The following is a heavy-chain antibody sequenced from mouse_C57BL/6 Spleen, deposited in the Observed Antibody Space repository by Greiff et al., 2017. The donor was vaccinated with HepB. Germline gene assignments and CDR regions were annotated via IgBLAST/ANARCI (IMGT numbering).Heavy chain of an antibody. V-gene: IGHV5-16*01. J-gene: IGHJ4*01. CDR1: GFTFSDYY. Sequence: EVMLVESEGGLVQPGSSMKLSCTASGFTFSDYYMAWVRQVPEKGLEWVANINYDGSSTFYLDSLKSRFIISRDNAKNILYLQMSRLKSEDTATYDCARDGPPGAMDDWGQGTSVTVSS. CDR2: INYDGSST. CDR3: ARDGPPGAMDD.